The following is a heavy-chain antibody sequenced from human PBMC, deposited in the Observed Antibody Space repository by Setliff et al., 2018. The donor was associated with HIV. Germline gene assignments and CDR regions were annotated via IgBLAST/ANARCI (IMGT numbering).Heavy chain of an antibody. J-gene: IGHJ5*02. CDR2: IFYSGTT. D-gene: IGHD3-10*01. CDR3: ARERSALLWKNWFDP. V-gene: IGHV4-59*01. Sequence: PSETLSLTCTVSEGYITGYYWTWIRQPPGRGLEWIGYIFYSGTTKFNPSLKSRAAISVDSSNNQFSLKMTSVTAADTAVYFCARERSALLWKNWFDPWGQGTLVTVSS. CDR1: EGYITGYY.